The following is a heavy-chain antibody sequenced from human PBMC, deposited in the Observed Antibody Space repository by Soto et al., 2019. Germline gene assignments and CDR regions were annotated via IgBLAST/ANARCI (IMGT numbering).Heavy chain of an antibody. Sequence: SETLSLTCTVSGGSISSSSYYWGWIRQPPGKGLEWIGSIYYSGSTYYNPSLKSRVTISVDTSKNQFSLKLSSVTAADTAVYYCARHLESYGMDVWGQGTTVTVSS. CDR2: IYYSGST. CDR3: ARHLESYGMDV. V-gene: IGHV4-39*01. CDR1: GGSISSSSYY. J-gene: IGHJ6*02.